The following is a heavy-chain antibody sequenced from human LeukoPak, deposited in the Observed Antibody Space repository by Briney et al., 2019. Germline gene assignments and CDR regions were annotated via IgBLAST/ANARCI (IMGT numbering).Heavy chain of an antibody. D-gene: IGHD3-10*01. Sequence: GGSLRLSCAASGFTVSSNYMSWVRQAPGKGLEWVSVIYSGGSTYYADSVEGRFTISRDNSKNTLYLQMNSLRADDTAVYYCAKDMEGSVADYFDYWGQGTLVTVSS. CDR2: IYSGGST. J-gene: IGHJ4*02. CDR1: GFTVSSNY. CDR3: AKDMEGSVADYFDY. V-gene: IGHV3-53*01.